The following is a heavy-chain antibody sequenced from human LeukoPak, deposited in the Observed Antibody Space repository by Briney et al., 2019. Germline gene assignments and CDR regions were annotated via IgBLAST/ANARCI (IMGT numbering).Heavy chain of an antibody. CDR3: AKPLTGGGSWPPFDS. D-gene: IGHD2-15*01. V-gene: IGHV3-21*04. CDR2: ISSSNGYI. CDR1: GFTFSSYW. J-gene: IGHJ4*02. Sequence: PGGSLRLSCAASGFTFSSYWMGWVRQAPGKGLEWVSSISSSNGYIYYADSVKGRFTISRDNAKSSLFLQMNSLRDEDTAVYYCAKPLTGGGSWPPFDSWGQGTLVTVSS.